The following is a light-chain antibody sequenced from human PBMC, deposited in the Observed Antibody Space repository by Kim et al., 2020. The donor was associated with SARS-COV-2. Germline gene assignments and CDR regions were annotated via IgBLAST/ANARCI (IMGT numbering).Light chain of an antibody. J-gene: IGLJ3*02. CDR2: GVT. CDR3: CSYAASSSLV. Sequence: GQAVTFSCTRTSSDVGGYNYVSWYQHHPGKPPNLMIYGVTDRPSGVPDRFSGSKSGNTASLTISGLQAEDEADYYCCSYAASSSLVFGGGTQLTVL. V-gene: IGLV2-11*01. CDR1: SSDVGGYNY.